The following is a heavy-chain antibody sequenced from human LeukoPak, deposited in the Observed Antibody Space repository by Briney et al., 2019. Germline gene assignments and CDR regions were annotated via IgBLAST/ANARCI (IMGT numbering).Heavy chain of an antibody. D-gene: IGHD4-17*01. CDR3: ARQTNADYGCSIPYAFDI. V-gene: IGHV1-18*01. CDR2: ISAYNGNT. J-gene: IGHJ3*02. CDR1: GYTFTTYG. Sequence: GASVKVSCKASGYTFTTYGISWVRQAPGQGLEWMGWISAYNGNTNYAQMLQGRVTMTTDTSTSTAYMELRSLRSDDTAVYYCARQTNADYGCSIPYAFDIWGQGTMVTVSS.